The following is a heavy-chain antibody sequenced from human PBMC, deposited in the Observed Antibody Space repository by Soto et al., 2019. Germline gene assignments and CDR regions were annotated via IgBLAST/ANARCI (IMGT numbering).Heavy chain of an antibody. D-gene: IGHD2-2*01. CDR2: ISNSGDTI. J-gene: IGHJ6*04. CDR1: GFPFSYYT. CDR3: AVPVPAHTHFFYYDMDV. V-gene: IGHV3-23*01. Sequence: GPLRLSCVASGFPFSYYTMSWVRQAPGKGLEWVSGISNSGDTIYYADSVKGRFTIYRDNFKNTLYLQMNSLRADDTAVYYCAVPVPAHTHFFYYDMDVWGKGTRVTVS.